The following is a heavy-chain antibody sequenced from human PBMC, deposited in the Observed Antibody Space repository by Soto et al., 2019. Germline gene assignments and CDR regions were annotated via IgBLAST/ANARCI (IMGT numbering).Heavy chain of an antibody. D-gene: IGHD2-8*02. V-gene: IGHV3-23*01. Sequence: VQLLESGGGLVQPGGSLRLSCAASGFTFSSYAMNWVRQTPGEGLEWVSGISDSGGSPYYADSVKGRFTISRDNSQNPLYLQMDSLRAEDTGVYYCARYALGLSPWWYNWFDRWGQGTLVSVSS. CDR3: ARYALGLSPWWYNWFDR. J-gene: IGHJ5*02. CDR2: ISDSGGSP. CDR1: GFTFSSYA.